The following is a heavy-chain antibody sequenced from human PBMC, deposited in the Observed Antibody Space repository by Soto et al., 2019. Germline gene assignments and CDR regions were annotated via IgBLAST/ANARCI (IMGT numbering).Heavy chain of an antibody. J-gene: IGHJ4*02. V-gene: IGHV4-39*01. D-gene: IGHD1-1*01. CDR2: IYYRGST. CDR1: GGSISSSSYY. CDR3: ARPEPWNAEL. Sequence: PSETLSLTCTVSGGSISSSSYYWGWIRQPPGKGLEWIGSIYYRGSTYYNPSLKSRVTISVDTSKNQFSLKLNSVTAADTAVYYCARPEPWNAELWGQGTLVTVSS.